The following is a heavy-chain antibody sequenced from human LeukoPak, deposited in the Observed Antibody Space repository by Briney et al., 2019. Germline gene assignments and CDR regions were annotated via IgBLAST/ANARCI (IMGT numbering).Heavy chain of an antibody. J-gene: IGHJ4*02. V-gene: IGHV3-30*02. CDR3: AKLAAAGFDF. CDR1: GFTFSRYW. Sequence: GGSLRLSCAASGFTFSRYWMSWVRQAPGKGLEGVAFIRYDGSNKYYADSVKGRFTISRDNSKNTLYLQMNSLRAEDTAVYYCAKLAAAGFDFWGWGTGVIVS. CDR2: IRYDGSNK. D-gene: IGHD6-13*01.